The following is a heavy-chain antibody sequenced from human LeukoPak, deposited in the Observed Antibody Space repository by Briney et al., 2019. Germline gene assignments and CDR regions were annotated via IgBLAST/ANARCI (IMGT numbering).Heavy chain of an antibody. CDR3: AREQGRIRYCDTTRNDY. CDR2: ISAYNGNT. CDR1: GYTFTSYG. D-gene: IGHD3-9*01. J-gene: IGHJ4*02. V-gene: IGHV1-18*01. Sequence: GASVKVSCKASGYTFTSYGISWVRQSPGQGLEWMGWISAYNGNTNYAQKLQGRVTMTTDTSKSTAYMELRSLRSDDTAVYYCAREQGRIRYCDTTRNDYWGQGTLVTVSS.